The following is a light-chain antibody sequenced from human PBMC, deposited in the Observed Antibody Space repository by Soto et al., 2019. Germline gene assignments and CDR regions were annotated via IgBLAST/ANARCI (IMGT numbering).Light chain of an antibody. J-gene: IGLJ1*01. CDR2: EVS. CDR3: SSYTSDERDYV. Sequence: QSALTQPASVSGSPGQSITISCTGSSSDVGAYTSVSWYQQHPGKAPKLMIYEVSNRPSGVSRRFSGSKSGNTASLTISGLQAEDEAHYYCSSYTSDERDYVFGTGTKVTVL. V-gene: IGLV2-14*01. CDR1: SSDVGAYTS.